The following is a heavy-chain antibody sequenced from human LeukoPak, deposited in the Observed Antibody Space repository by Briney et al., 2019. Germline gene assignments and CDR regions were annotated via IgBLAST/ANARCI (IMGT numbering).Heavy chain of an antibody. CDR2: IYYSGST. CDR3: ARHGMIVRPFDY. V-gene: IGHV4-39*01. Sequence: SETLSLTCTVSGGSISSSSYYWGWIRQPPGKGLEWIGSIYYSGSTYYNPSLKSRVTISVDTSKNQFSLKLSSVTAADTAVYYCARHGMIVRPFDYWGQGTLVTVSS. D-gene: IGHD3-22*01. CDR1: GGSISSSSYY. J-gene: IGHJ4*02.